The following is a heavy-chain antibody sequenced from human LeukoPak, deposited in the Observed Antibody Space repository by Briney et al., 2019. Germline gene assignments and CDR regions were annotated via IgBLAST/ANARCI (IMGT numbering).Heavy chain of an antibody. J-gene: IGHJ4*02. CDR2: TSGSDDGT. Sequence: PGGSLRLSCAASGFTFSSCGMTWVRQAPGKGLEWVSSTSGSDDGTYYADSVKGRFTISRDNSKNTLYLQMNSLRAEDTAVYYCAKRGPIYSSSPGNYFDYWGQGTLVTVSS. CDR1: GFTFSSCG. V-gene: IGHV3-23*01. D-gene: IGHD6-6*01. CDR3: AKRGPIYSSSPGNYFDY.